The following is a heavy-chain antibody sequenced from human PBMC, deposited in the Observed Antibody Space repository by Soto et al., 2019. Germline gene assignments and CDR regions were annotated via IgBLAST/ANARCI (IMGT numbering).Heavy chain of an antibody. V-gene: IGHV3-23*01. CDR2: ISGSGGST. D-gene: IGHD3-16*01. CDR1: GFTFSSYA. J-gene: IGHJ4*02. Sequence: GGSLRLSCAASGFTFSSYAMSWVRQAPGKGLEWVSAISGSGGSTYYADSVKGRFTISRDNSKNTLYLQMNSLRAEDTAVYYWAKDRSYDYIWGSYKGPVDYWGQGTLVTVSS. CDR3: AKDRSYDYIWGSYKGPVDY.